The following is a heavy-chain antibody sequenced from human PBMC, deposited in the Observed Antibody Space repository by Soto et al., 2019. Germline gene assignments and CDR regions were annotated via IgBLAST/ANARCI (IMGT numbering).Heavy chain of an antibody. CDR1: GFTFSSYW. Sequence: PGGSLRLSCAASGFTFSSYWMSWVRQAPGKGLEWVANIKQDGSEKYYVDSVKGRLTISRDNAKNSLYLQMNSLRAEDTAVYYCARDLGYCSGGSCYGEVFDYWGQGTLVTVSS. CDR3: ARDLGYCSGGSCYGEVFDY. D-gene: IGHD2-15*01. CDR2: IKQDGSEK. V-gene: IGHV3-7*01. J-gene: IGHJ4*02.